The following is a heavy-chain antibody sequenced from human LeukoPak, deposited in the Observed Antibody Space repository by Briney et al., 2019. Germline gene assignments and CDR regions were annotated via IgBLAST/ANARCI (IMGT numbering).Heavy chain of an antibody. J-gene: IGHJ6*02. CDR1: GYRFTTYW. V-gene: IGHV5-51*01. Sequence: GESQKISCEGSGYRFTTYWIGWVRQMPGKGLEWMGVIYPGDSDTTYSPSFQGQVTISADKSNNTAYLQWSSLKASDTATYYCARRAYYNYGLDVWGQGTTVTVSS. CDR3: ARRAYYNYGLDV. CDR2: IYPGDSDT.